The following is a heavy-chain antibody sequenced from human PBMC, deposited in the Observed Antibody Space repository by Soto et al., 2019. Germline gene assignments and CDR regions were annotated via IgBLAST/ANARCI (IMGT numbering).Heavy chain of an antibody. CDR2: IYYSGST. CDR1: GGSISSGDYY. V-gene: IGHV4-30-4*01. D-gene: IGHD3-10*01. Sequence: SETLSLTCTVSGGSISSGDYYWSWIRQPPGKGLEWIGYIYYSGSTYYNPSLKSRVTISVDTSKNQFSLKLSSVTAADTAVYYCARGYYGSGSPFDYWGQGTLVTVSS. J-gene: IGHJ4*02. CDR3: ARGYYGSGSPFDY.